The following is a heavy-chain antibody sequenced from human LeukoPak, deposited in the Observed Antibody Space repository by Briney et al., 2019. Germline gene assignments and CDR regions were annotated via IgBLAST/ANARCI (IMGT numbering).Heavy chain of an antibody. Sequence: PGGSLRLSCAASGFTFSSQAMSWVRQAPGKGLEWVSAISNSGVTTYYADSVKGRFTISRDNAKNSLYLQMNSLRVEETAIYYCARGTDSGTSTRGGAFEIWGQGTMVTVSS. CDR2: ISNSGVTT. J-gene: IGHJ3*02. CDR1: GFTFSSQA. V-gene: IGHV3-23*01. CDR3: ARGTDSGTSTRGGAFEI. D-gene: IGHD1-26*01.